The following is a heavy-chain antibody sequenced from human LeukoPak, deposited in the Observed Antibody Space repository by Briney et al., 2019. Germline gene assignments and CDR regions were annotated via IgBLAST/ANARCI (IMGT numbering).Heavy chain of an antibody. J-gene: IGHJ4*02. D-gene: IGHD1-1*01. V-gene: IGHV1-69*13. CDR1: RGTFSTYA. CDR3: AREGGTWVPFDY. CDR2: LIPIFGTA. Sequence: SVKVSCKASRGTFSTYAISWVRQAPGQGLEWMGGLIPIFGTANYAQKFQGRVTITADESTSTAYMELSSLRSEDTAVYFCAREGGTWVPFDYWGQGTLVTVSS.